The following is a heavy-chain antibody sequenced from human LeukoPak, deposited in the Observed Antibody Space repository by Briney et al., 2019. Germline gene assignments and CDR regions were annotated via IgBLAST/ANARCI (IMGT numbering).Heavy chain of an antibody. D-gene: IGHD1-26*01. CDR2: ISSSSSYI. CDR1: GFTFSSYS. V-gene: IGHV3-21*01. J-gene: IGHJ3*02. CDR3: ARRGIVGATVRGAFDI. Sequence: GGSLRLSCAASGFTFSSYSMTWVRQAPGKGLEWVSSISSSSSYIYYADSVKGRFTISRDNAKNSLYLQMNSLRAEDTAVYYCARRGIVGATVRGAFDIWGQGTMVTVSS.